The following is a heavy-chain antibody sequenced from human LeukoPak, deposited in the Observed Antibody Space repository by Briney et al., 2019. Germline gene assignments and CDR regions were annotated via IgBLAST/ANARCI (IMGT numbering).Heavy chain of an antibody. Sequence: PGGSLRLSCAASGFTFSSYAMHWVRQAPGKGLEWVAVISYDGSNKYYADSVKGRFTISRDNSKNTPYLQMNSLRAEDTAVYYCARATNTRNYYDSSGYYADWGQGTLVTVSS. J-gene: IGHJ4*02. CDR2: ISYDGSNK. CDR3: ARATNTRNYYDSSGYYAD. V-gene: IGHV3-30-3*01. D-gene: IGHD3-22*01. CDR1: GFTFSSYA.